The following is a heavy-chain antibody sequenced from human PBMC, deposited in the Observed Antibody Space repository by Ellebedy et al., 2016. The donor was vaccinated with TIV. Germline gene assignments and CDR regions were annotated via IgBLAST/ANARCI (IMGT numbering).Heavy chain of an antibody. Sequence: GESLKISCAAPGFIFSSSGMHWLRPAPGKGLEWVSVIFSGGNTYYADSVKGRFTISRDNSKNTVYLQMNSLSAEDTAVYYCARGVLSGYWGQGTLVTVSS. D-gene: IGHD3-10*01. CDR1: GFIFSSSG. J-gene: IGHJ4*02. V-gene: IGHV3-53*01. CDR3: ARGVLSGY. CDR2: IFSGGNT.